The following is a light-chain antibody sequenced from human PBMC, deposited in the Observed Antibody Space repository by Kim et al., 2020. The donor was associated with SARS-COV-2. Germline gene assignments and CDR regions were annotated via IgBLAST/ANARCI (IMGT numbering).Light chain of an antibody. J-gene: IGKJ2*01. Sequence: DIQMTQSPSSLSASVGDRVTITCRASQSISSYLNWYQLKPGKAPKLLIYAASTLQSAVPSRFRGSGSGTDFTLTISSLQPEDFATYVCQQSYSTPYTFGQGTKLEI. V-gene: IGKV1-39*01. CDR1: QSISSY. CDR3: QQSYSTPYT. CDR2: AAS.